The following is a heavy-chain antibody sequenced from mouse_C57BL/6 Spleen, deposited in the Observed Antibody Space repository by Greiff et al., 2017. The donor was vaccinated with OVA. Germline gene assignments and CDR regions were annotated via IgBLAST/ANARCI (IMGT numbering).Heavy chain of an antibody. CDR2: INPYNGGT. D-gene: IGHD1-1*01. CDR1: GYTFTDYY. V-gene: IGHV1-19*01. Sequence: VQLKQSGPVLVKPGASVKMSCKASGYTFTDYYMNWVKQSHGKSLEWIGVINPYNGGTSYNQKFKGKATLTVDKSSSTAYMELNSLTSEDSAVYYCARRCYYGSSYVEFAYWGQGTLVTVSA. J-gene: IGHJ3*01. CDR3: ARRCYYGSSYVEFAY.